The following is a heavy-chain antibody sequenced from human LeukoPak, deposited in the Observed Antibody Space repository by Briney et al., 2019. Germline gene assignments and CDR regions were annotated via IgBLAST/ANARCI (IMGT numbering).Heavy chain of an antibody. D-gene: IGHD2-2*01. CDR2: INWSGGST. V-gene: IGHV3-20*04. J-gene: IGHJ4*02. CDR3: ARAPITSPFYFDY. Sequence: GGSLRLSCTASEFAFDEHGMSWVRQFPGKGLEWVSGINWSGGSTGYADPLRGRFTISRYNAKNSLYLQMDSQRAEDTALYYCARAPITSPFYFDYWGQGTLVTVSS. CDR1: EFAFDEHG.